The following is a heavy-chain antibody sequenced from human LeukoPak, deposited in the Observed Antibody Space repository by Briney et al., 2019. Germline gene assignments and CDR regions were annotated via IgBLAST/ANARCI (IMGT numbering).Heavy chain of an antibody. D-gene: IGHD1-26*01. CDR1: GFTFRNYW. CDR3: VRDWDHFDFDS. V-gene: IGHV3-74*01. Sequence: GGSLRLSCAASGFTFRNYWMHWVRQAPGEGLVWVSRIKGDGTHTIYADSVKGRFSISRDNAKSTLYLQMRSLRADDTAVYYCVRDWDHFDFDSWGQGTLVTVSS. CDR2: IKGDGTHT. J-gene: IGHJ5*01.